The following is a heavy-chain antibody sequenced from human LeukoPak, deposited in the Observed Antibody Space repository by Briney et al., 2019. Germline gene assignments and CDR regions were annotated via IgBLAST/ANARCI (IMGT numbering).Heavy chain of an antibody. V-gene: IGHV1-18*01. CDR3: ARDLALYCSTTSCQDAFDI. Sequence: AAVKVSCKASGYTFANYGITWLRQAPAQGIGWVGWISAYHGIGNYAHELQGRVTMTTDTSTSTAYMELRSLRSDDTAVFYCARDLALYCSTTSCQDAFDIWGQGTRVTVSS. J-gene: IGHJ3*02. CDR1: GYTFANYG. CDR2: ISAYHGIG. D-gene: IGHD2-2*01.